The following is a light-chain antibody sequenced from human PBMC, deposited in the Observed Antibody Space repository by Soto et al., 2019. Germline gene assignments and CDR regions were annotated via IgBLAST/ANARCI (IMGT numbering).Light chain of an antibody. V-gene: IGKV3-11*01. CDR3: QQRSYGYT. CDR1: QHISTF. Sequence: IVLTQSPVTLSLSPGERATLSCRASQHISTFLAWYQHKVGQAPRLLISDASKRAIGTPARFSGSGSGTDFTLTISSLESEDFAVYYCQQRSYGYTFGQGTKLEI. J-gene: IGKJ2*01. CDR2: DAS.